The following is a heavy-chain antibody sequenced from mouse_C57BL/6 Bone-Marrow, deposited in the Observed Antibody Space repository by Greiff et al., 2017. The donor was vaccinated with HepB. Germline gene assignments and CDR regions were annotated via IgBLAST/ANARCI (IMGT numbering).Heavy chain of an antibody. V-gene: IGHV5-9-1*02. CDR1: GFTFSSYA. Sequence: EVKLMESGEGLVKPGGSLKLSCAASGFTFSSYAMSWVRQTPEKRLEWVAYISSGGDYIYYADTVKGRFTISRDNARNTLYLQMSSLKSEDTAMYYCTREYYGSSHFDVWGTGTTVTVSS. D-gene: IGHD1-1*01. J-gene: IGHJ1*03. CDR2: ISSGGDYI. CDR3: TREYYGSSHFDV.